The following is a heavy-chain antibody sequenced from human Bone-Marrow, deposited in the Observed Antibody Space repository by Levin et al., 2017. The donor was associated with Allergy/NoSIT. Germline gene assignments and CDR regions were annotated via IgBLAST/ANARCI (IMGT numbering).Heavy chain of an antibody. CDR1: GYTFTSYY. Sequence: ASVKVSCKASGYTFTSYYMHWVRQAPGQGLEWMGIINPSGGSTSYAQKFQGRVTMTRDTSTSTVYMELSSLRSEDTAVYYCARVPKLRYCSSTSCYGVNWFDPWGQGTLVTVSS. V-gene: IGHV1-46*01. CDR2: INPSGGST. D-gene: IGHD2-2*01. CDR3: ARVPKLRYCSSTSCYGVNWFDP. J-gene: IGHJ5*02.